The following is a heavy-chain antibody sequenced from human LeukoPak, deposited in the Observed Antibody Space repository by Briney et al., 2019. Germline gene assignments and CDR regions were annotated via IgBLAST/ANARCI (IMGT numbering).Heavy chain of an antibody. V-gene: IGHV3-30-3*02. J-gene: IGHJ4*02. CDR2: ISYDGSNK. CDR1: GFTFSSYT. D-gene: IGHD3-22*01. CDR3: AKSSYYDSSGYYREYYFDY. Sequence: PGGSLRLSCAASGFTFSSYTLHWVRQAPGKGLEWVALISYDGSNKYYAESVKGRFTISRDNSKNTLYLQMSSLRAGDTAVYYCAKSSYYDSSGYYREYYFDYWGQGTLVTVSS.